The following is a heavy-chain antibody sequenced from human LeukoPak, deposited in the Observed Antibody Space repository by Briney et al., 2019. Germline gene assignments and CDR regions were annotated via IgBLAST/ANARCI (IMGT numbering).Heavy chain of an antibody. Sequence: SETLSLTCTVSGGSISSPNYYWGWIRQPPGKGLEWIGYIYYRGGTHYNPSLESRVTISKDTSKNQFSLAITSVTAADAAVYYCAREVDAVTASVDAFDIWGQGTMVTVSS. CDR3: AREVDAVTASVDAFDI. J-gene: IGHJ3*02. D-gene: IGHD2-21*02. V-gene: IGHV4-30-4*01. CDR2: IYYRGGT. CDR1: GGSISSPNYY.